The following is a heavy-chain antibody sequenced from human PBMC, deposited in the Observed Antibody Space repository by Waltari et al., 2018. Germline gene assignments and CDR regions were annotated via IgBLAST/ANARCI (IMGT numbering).Heavy chain of an antibody. J-gene: IGHJ2*01. CDR2: NNPSGGST. D-gene: IGHD1-26*01. V-gene: IGHV1-46*01. CDR3: ARDYLSFDL. Sequence: QVQLVQSGGEVTKPGASVKVSCKASGYTFTSYYMHWVRQAPGQGLECVGINNPSGGSTSSAQKFQGRVTMTRYTSTSTVYMELSSLRSEDTAVYHCARDYLSFDLWGRGTLVSVSS. CDR1: GYTFTSYY.